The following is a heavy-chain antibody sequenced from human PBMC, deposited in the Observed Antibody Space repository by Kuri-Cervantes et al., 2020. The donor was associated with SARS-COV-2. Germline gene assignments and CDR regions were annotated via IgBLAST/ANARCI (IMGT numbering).Heavy chain of an antibody. CDR2: INPSGGST. D-gene: IGHD3-3*01. V-gene: IGHV1-46*01. J-gene: IGHJ6*02. CDR3: ASSRSITIFGVVINYYYGMDV. CDR1: GYTFTSYY. Sequence: ASVKVSCKASGYTFTSYYMHWVRQAPGQGLEGMGIINPSGGSTSYAQKFQGRVTMTRDTSTSTVYMELSSLRSEDTAVYYCASSRSITIFGVVINYYYGMDVWGQGTTVTVSS.